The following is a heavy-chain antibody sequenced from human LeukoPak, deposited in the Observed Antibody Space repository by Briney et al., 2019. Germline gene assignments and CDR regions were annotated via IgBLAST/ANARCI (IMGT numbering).Heavy chain of an antibody. D-gene: IGHD6-19*01. CDR2: ISGGGGST. Sequence: GGSRRPSCAPPGFSFSGYAMGWVRQPQGKGLEWVSAISGGGGSTYYADSVKGRFTISRDNSKNTLYLQMNSLIAEDTAVYYCARVGSGWYDFDYWGQGTLVTVSS. V-gene: IGHV3-23*01. CDR1: GFSFSGYA. J-gene: IGHJ4*02. CDR3: ARVGSGWYDFDY.